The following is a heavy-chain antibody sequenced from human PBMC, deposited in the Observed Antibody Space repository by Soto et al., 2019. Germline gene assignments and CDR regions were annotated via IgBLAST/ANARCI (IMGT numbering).Heavy chain of an antibody. CDR2: MSHSGGT. D-gene: IGHD1-1*01. CDR3: ARVERGTATTVVDAFDI. J-gene: IGHJ3*02. Sequence: QVQLQQWGAGLLKPSETLSLTCAVYGGFVSSGSYYWSWIRQPPGKGLEWIGEMSHSGGTHFNPSFKSRVTISVDTSKNQFSLKMSSVTAADTALYYCARVERGTATTVVDAFDIWGPGTVVTVSS. CDR1: GGFVSSGSYY. V-gene: IGHV4-34*01.